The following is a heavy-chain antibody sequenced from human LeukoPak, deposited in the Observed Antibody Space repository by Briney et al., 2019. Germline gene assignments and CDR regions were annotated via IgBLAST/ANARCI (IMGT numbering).Heavy chain of an antibody. J-gene: IGHJ4*02. V-gene: IGHV3-48*03. D-gene: IGHD5-18*01. Sequence: GGPLRLSCAASGFTFISYEMNWVRQAPGKGLEWVSYISSSGSTIYYADSVKGRFTISRDNAKNSLYLQMNSLRAEDTAVYYCATCGYTYGLYFDYWGQGTLVTVSS. CDR3: ATCGYTYGLYFDY. CDR1: GFTFISYE. CDR2: ISSSGSTI.